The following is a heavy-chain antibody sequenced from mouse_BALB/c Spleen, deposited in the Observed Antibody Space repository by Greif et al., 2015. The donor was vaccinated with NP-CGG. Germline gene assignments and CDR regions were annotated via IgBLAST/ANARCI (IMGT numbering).Heavy chain of an antibody. CDR3: ARHHYYGSSYAMDY. V-gene: IGHV2-6-2*01. J-gene: IGHJ4*01. CDR1: GFSLTSYG. D-gene: IGHD1-1*01. CDR2: IWSDGST. Sequence: VMLVESRPDLVAPSQSLSITCTVSGFSLTSYGVHWVRQPPGKGLEWLVVIWSDGSTTYNSALKSRLSISKDNSKSQVFLKMNSLQTDDTAMYYCARHHYYGSSYAMDYWGQGTSVTVSS.